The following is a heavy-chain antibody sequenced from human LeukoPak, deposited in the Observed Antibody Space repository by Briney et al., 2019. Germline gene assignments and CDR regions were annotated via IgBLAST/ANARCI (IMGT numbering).Heavy chain of an antibody. CDR1: GFTFDDYA. D-gene: IGHD3-22*01. CDR2: ISWSSGSL. V-gene: IGHV3-9*01. CDR3: ARDPPDYYDSSGY. Sequence: GRSLRLSCTASGFTFDDYAMHWVRQAPGKGLEWVSGISWSSGSLGYADSVKGRFTISRDNSKNTLYLQMNSLRAEDTAVYYCARDPPDYYDSSGYWGQGTLVTVSS. J-gene: IGHJ4*02.